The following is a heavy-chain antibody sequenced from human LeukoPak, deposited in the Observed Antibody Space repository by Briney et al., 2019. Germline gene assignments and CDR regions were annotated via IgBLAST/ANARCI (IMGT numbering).Heavy chain of an antibody. CDR3: ARQKIYPGGYYYYGMDV. D-gene: IGHD3-16*01. CDR1: GFTFSSYA. Sequence: PGGSLRLSCAASGFTFSSYAMSWVRQAPGKGLEWVSAISGSGGSTYYADSVKGRFTISRDNSKNTLYLQMNSLRAEDTAVYYCARQKIYPGGYYYYGMDVWGHGTTVTVSS. CDR2: ISGSGGST. V-gene: IGHV3-23*01. J-gene: IGHJ6*02.